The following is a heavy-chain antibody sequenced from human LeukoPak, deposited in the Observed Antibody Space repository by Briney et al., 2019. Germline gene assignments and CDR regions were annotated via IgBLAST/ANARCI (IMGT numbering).Heavy chain of an antibody. CDR1: GFTFSSYE. CDR2: ISSSGSTI. CDR3: ARDGGDYGSGSYYSY. J-gene: IGHJ4*02. D-gene: IGHD3-10*01. Sequence: GGSLRLSCAASGFTFSSYEMNWVRQAPGKGLERVSYISSSGSTIYYADSVKGRFTISRDNAKKSLYLQMDSLRAEDTAVYYCARDGGDYGSGSYYSYWGQGTLVTVSS. V-gene: IGHV3-48*03.